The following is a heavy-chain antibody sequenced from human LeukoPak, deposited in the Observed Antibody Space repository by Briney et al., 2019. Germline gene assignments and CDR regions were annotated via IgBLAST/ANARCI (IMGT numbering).Heavy chain of an antibody. CDR2: IKQDGSEK. D-gene: IGHD3-3*01. V-gene: IGHV3-7*01. Sequence: GSLRLSCAASGFTFSSFWMNWVRQAPGKGLEWVANIKQDGSEKYYVDSVKGRFTISRDNAKNSLYLQMNSLRAEDTAVYYCARDRNTDFWSGYYTNYFDYWGQGTLVTVSS. CDR3: ARDRNTDFWSGYYTNYFDY. J-gene: IGHJ4*02. CDR1: GFTFSSFW.